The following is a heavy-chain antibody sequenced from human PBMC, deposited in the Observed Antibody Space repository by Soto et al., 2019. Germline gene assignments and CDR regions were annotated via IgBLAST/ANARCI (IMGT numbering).Heavy chain of an antibody. V-gene: IGHV3-23*01. CDR2: IRGDGGQT. Sequence: VQLFASGGGSARPGGSLRLSCTASGFTFSSYGMGWVRQAPGKGLQWVSTIRGDGGQTHYTDSVKGRFSISRDNSKNTVYLQMDSLRAEDTVMYFCARDVGLDSDDFFAYWGQGTQVTVSS. CDR3: ARDVGLDSDDFFAY. CDR1: GFTFSSYG. J-gene: IGHJ4*02. D-gene: IGHD3-9*01.